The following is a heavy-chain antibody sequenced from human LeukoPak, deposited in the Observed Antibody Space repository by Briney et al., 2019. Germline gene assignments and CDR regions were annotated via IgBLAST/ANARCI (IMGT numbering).Heavy chain of an antibody. D-gene: IGHD1-26*01. J-gene: IGHJ6*03. Sequence: GGSLRLSCAASGFTFSSYGMIWVRQAPGKGLEWVSGISGSGGSTYVADSVKGRFTVSRDNSKNTLYLQMNSLRAEDTAVYSCARDEIVGATDYYYYMDVWGKGTTVTVSS. V-gene: IGHV3-23*01. CDR3: ARDEIVGATDYYYYMDV. CDR2: ISGSGGST. CDR1: GFTFSSYG.